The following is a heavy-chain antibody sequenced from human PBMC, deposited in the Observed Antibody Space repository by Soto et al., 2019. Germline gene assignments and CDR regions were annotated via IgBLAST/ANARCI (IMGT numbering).Heavy chain of an antibody. V-gene: IGHV1-3*01. Sequence: ASVKVSCKASGYTFTSYAMHWVRQAPGQRLEWMGWINAGNGNTKYSQKFQGRVTITRDTSASTAYMELSSLRSEDTAVYYCARGPGSYDYIWGSYRLAGDYFDYWG. CDR2: INAGNGNT. D-gene: IGHD3-16*02. CDR1: GYTFTSYA. CDR3: ARGPGSYDYIWGSYRLAGDYFDY. J-gene: IGHJ4*01.